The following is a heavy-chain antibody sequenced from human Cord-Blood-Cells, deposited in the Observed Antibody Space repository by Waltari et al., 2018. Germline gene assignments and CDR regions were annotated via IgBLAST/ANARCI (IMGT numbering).Heavy chain of an antibody. Sequence: QVQLVQSGAEVKKPGSSVKVSCKASGGTFSRHAISWVQQAPGKGLEWMGGIIPIFGTANYAQKFQGRVTITADESTSTAYMELSSLRSEDTAVYYCARYGIKEVPAAITGGAFDIWGQGTMVTVSS. CDR3: ARYGIKEVPAAITGGAFDI. J-gene: IGHJ3*02. V-gene: IGHV1-69*01. CDR2: IIPIFGTA. CDR1: GGTFSRHA. D-gene: IGHD2-2*02.